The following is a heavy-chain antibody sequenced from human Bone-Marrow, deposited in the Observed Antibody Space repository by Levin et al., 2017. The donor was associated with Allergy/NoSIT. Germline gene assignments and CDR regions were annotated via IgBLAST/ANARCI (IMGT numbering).Heavy chain of an antibody. V-gene: IGHV1-8*01. CDR3: ARGELGCGYLFGY. D-gene: IGHD5-12*01. CDR2: MYPNSDNA. Sequence: ASVKVSCKTSGYTFTSFDINWVRQATGQGLEWMGWMYPNSDNAGYAQKFQGRVTMTRNTSISTAYMELSSLRSEDTAIYYCARGELGCGYLFGYWGQGTLVTVSS. CDR1: GYTFTSFD. J-gene: IGHJ4*02.